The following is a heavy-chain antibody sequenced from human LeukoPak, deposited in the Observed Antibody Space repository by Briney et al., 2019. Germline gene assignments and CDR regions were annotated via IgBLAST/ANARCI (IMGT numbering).Heavy chain of an antibody. CDR2: INAGNGNT. CDR3: ARDRIDSTGYYYEGFLDY. V-gene: IGHV1-3*01. CDR1: GGTFSSYA. Sequence: ASVKVSCKASGGTFSSYAISWVRQAPGQRLEWMGWINAGNGNTKYSQKFQGRVTITRDTSASIAYMELSSLRSEDTAVYYCARDRIDSTGYYYEGFLDYWGQGTLVTVSS. D-gene: IGHD3-22*01. J-gene: IGHJ4*02.